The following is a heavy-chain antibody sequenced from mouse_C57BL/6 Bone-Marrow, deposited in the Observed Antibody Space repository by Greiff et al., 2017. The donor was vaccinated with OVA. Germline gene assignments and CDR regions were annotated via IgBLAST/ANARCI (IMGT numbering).Heavy chain of an antibody. CDR1: GYTFTSYC. Sequence: QVQLPPPGAELVKPGASVKLSCTASGYTFTSYCMHWVKQRPGQGLEWIGMIHPNSGSTNYNEKFKSKATLTVDKSSSTAYMQLSSRTSEDSAVYYCAREQLRVDYWGQGTTLTVSS. D-gene: IGHD3-2*02. V-gene: IGHV1-64*01. CDR3: AREQLRVDY. CDR2: IHPNSGST. J-gene: IGHJ2*01.